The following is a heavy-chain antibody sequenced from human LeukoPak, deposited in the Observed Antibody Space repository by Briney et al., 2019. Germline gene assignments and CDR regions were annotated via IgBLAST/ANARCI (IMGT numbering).Heavy chain of an antibody. CDR3: ARVLTYDRSTHDAFDI. J-gene: IGHJ3*02. Sequence: SETLSLTCTVSGGSISSYYWSWIRQPPGKGLEWIGYIYYSGSTNYNPSLKSRVTISVDTSKNQFSLKLSSVTAADTAVYYCARVLTYDRSTHDAFDIWGQGTMVSVSS. CDR1: GGSISSYY. CDR2: IYYSGST. D-gene: IGHD3-22*01. V-gene: IGHV4-59*01.